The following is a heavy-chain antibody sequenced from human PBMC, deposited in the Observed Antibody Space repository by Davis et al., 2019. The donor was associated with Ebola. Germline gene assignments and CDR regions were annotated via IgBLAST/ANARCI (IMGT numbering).Heavy chain of an antibody. CDR1: GFTFSSYA. Sequence: PGGSLRLSCAASGFTFSSYAMSWVRQAPGKGLEWVSAISGSGGSTYYADSVKGRFTISRDNSKNTLYLQMNSLRAEDTAVHYCAKDYRYYGSGSIDYYFDYWGQGTLVTVSS. CDR3: AKDYRYYGSGSIDYYFDY. V-gene: IGHV3-23*01. CDR2: ISGSGGST. J-gene: IGHJ4*02. D-gene: IGHD3-10*01.